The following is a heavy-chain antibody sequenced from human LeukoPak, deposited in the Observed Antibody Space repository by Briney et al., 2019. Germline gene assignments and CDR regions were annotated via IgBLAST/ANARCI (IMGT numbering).Heavy chain of an antibody. CDR3: AKQPYNYYYLDV. CDR1: GLTFHDYA. J-gene: IGHJ4*02. Sequence: GGSLRLSCAISGLTFHDYAMTWVRQAPGKGLEWVSTIVGDSGKTYYADSVKGRFTISRDNSNYMLFLHMNNLRAEDTAIYYCAKQPYNYYYLDVWGQGTLVTVSS. V-gene: IGHV3-23*01. CDR2: IVGDSGKT. D-gene: IGHD1-20*01.